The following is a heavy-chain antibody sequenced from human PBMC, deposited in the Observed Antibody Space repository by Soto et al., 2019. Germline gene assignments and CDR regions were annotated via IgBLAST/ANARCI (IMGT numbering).Heavy chain of an antibody. Sequence: VQSGAEVKKPGASVKVSCKASGDTFISSGISWVRQAPGQGLEWMGWISGYKGDTNYAQKFQGRVTLTTDTSTCTAYRELRSLTPGDTAIYYCARIEYCSGGNCYSAFDIWGQGTLVTVSS. D-gene: IGHD2-15*01. CDR3: ARIEYCSGGNCYSAFDI. J-gene: IGHJ3*02. CDR1: GDTFISSG. CDR2: ISGYKGDT. V-gene: IGHV1-18*01.